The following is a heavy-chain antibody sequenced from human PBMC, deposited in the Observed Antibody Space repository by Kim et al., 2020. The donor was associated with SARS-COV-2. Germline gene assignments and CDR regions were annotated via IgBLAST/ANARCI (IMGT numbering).Heavy chain of an antibody. V-gene: IGHV3-73*01. CDR2: IRSKANSYAT. Sequence: GGSLRLSCAASGFTFSGSAMHWVRQASGKGLEWVGRIRSKANSYATAYAASVKGRFTISRDDSKNTAYLQMNSLKTEDTAVYYCTSSLPATPNYYYYGMDVWGQGTTVTVSS. J-gene: IGHJ6*02. CDR3: TSSLPATPNYYYYGMDV. CDR1: GFTFSGSA. D-gene: IGHD2-2*01.